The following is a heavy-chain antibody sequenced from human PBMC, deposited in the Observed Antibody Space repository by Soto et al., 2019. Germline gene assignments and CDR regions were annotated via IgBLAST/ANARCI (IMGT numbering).Heavy chain of an antibody. CDR1: GFTFSAYD. CDR3: ARANSCRLPSRADYYFAMDV. Sequence: GGSLRLSCAASGFTFSAYDMHWVRQTTGKGLEWVSAIGAADDTYYLGSVKGRFTISRENAKNSSYLQMNSLRAEDTAVYYCARANSCRLPSRADYYFAMDVWGQGTTVTVSS. J-gene: IGHJ6*02. V-gene: IGHV3-13*01. D-gene: IGHD1-1*01. CDR2: IGAADDT.